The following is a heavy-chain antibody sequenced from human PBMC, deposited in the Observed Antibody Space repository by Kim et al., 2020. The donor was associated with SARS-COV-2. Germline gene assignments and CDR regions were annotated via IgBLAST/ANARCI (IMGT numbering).Heavy chain of an antibody. CDR2: DK. Sequence: DKRYIPSLRTRLTITKDTSKNQVVLTINTMDPVDTATYFCARRADGASYDYWGQGTLVTVSS. J-gene: IGHJ4*02. V-gene: IGHV2-5*01. CDR3: ARRADGASYDY. D-gene: IGHD3-10*01.